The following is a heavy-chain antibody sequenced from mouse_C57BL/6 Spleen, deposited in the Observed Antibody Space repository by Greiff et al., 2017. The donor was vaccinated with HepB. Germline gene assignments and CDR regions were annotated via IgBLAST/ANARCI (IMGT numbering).Heavy chain of an antibody. V-gene: IGHV1-74*01. D-gene: IGHD2-2*01. J-gene: IGHJ2*01. Sequence: VQLQQPGAELVKPGASVKVSCKASGYTFTSYWMHWVKQRPGQGLEWIARIHPSDSDTNYNQQFKGKATLTVDKSSSTAYMQRSSLTSEDSAVYYCARGLRRGDFDYWGQGTTLTVSS. CDR2: IHPSDSDT. CDR3: ARGLRRGDFDY. CDR1: GYTFTSYW.